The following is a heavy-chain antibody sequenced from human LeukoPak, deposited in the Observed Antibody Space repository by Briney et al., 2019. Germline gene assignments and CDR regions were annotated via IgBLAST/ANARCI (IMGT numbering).Heavy chain of an antibody. Sequence: PGGSLRLSCTASGFTFGGYAMTWVRHAPGEGLEWVSSISSGSDYISYADSVKGLFTISRDYSKSTLYLQMRSVRAEDTAVYYCARTIAQYPSTWLYFYYGLDVWGQGTTVTVAS. J-gene: IGHJ6*02. CDR1: GFTFGGYA. D-gene: IGHD6-13*01. CDR2: ISSGSDYI. CDR3: ARTIAQYPSTWLYFYYGLDV. V-gene: IGHV3-23*01.